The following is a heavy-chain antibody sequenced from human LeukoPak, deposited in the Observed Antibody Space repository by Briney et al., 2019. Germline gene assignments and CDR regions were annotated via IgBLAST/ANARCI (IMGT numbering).Heavy chain of an antibody. Sequence: GGSLRLSCAASGFTFSSYAMGWVRQAPGKGLEWVSAISGSGGSTYYADSVKGRFTISRDNSKNTLYLQMNSLRAEDTAVYYCAKVADYYDSSGYYYWGQGTLVTVSS. CDR2: ISGSGGST. CDR1: GFTFSSYA. CDR3: AKVADYYDSSGYYY. J-gene: IGHJ4*02. D-gene: IGHD3-22*01. V-gene: IGHV3-23*01.